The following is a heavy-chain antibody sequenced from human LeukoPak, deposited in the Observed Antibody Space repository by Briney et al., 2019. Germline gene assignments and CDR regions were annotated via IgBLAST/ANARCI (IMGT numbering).Heavy chain of an antibody. CDR3: TTVRGGVTTHILS. CDR1: GFTFSNAW. J-gene: IGHJ4*02. D-gene: IGHD4-17*01. Sequence: PGGSLRLSCAASGFTFSNAWMSWVRQAPGKGLEWVGRIKSKTDGGTTDYAAPVKGRFTISRDDSKNTLYLQMNSLKTEDTAVYYCTTVRGGVTTHILSWGQGTLVTVSS. CDR2: IKSKTDGGTT. V-gene: IGHV3-15*01.